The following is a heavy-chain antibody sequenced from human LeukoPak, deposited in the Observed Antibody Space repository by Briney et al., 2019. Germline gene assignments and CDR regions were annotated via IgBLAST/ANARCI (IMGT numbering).Heavy chain of an antibody. Sequence: GGSLRLSCAVSGFSVTNNYMSWVRQAPGKGLEWVSAISGSGGSTYYADSVKGRFTISRDNSKNTLYLQMNSLRAEDTAVYYCVRSSASSGPNCFDPWGQGTLVTVSS. CDR2: ISGSGGST. V-gene: IGHV3-23*01. D-gene: IGHD3-10*01. CDR3: VRSSASSGPNCFDP. J-gene: IGHJ5*02. CDR1: GFSVTNNY.